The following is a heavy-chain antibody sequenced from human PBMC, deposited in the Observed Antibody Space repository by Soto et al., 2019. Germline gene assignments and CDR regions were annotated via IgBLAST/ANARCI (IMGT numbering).Heavy chain of an antibody. Sequence: PSETLSLTCAVSGDSITNNNCWNWVRQPPGKGLEWIGEIYDSGTSNDNSSLKSRVTISVDKSKNQFSLKLNSLTAAERAMYYCAGRRITTFGVVITGYGLDVWGQETTVTISS. D-gene: IGHD3-3*01. V-gene: IGHV4-4*02. J-gene: IGHJ6*02. CDR1: GDSITNNNC. CDR3: AGRRITTFGVVITGYGLDV. CDR2: IYDSGTS.